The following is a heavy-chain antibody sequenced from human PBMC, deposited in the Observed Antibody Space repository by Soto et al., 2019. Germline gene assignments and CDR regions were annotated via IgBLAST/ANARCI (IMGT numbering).Heavy chain of an antibody. CDR3: ASPKIAFYNWFDP. CDR1: GGTIISSSYY. D-gene: IGHD3-3*02. V-gene: IGHV4-39*01. CDR2: IYYSGST. Sequence: SETMCLTCTVSGGTIISSSYYWGWHSKPPGKGLEWIGSIYYSGSTYYNPSLKSRVTISVDTSKNQFSLKLSSVTAADTAVYYCASPKIAFYNWFDPWGQGTLVTVSS. J-gene: IGHJ5*02.